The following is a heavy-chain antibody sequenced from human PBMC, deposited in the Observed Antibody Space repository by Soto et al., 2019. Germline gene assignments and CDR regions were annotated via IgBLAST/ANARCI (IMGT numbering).Heavy chain of an antibody. J-gene: IGHJ6*02. D-gene: IGHD3-10*02. V-gene: IGHV1-69*12. Sequence: VQLVQSGAEVKKAGSSVKVSCKSSGGTFSSYVISWVRQAPGRGLEWKGGITPIFGTTNYGQKFEGRVTITADESTTAAYLELNSLISEDTAVYYCARLPRVMLPTLEGGLDVWGQGTTVTVFS. CDR3: ARLPRVMLPTLEGGLDV. CDR1: GGTFSSYV. CDR2: ITPIFGTT.